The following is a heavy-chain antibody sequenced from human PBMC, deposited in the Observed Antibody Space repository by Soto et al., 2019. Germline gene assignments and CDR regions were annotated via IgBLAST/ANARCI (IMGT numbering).Heavy chain of an antibody. Sequence: QVQLVQSGAEVKTPGSSVKVSCEASGGTFSSYSINWVGQAPGQGLEWMGRLIPMFGTTDYAQRFQGRVTFTADASTNTASMEVTDLTSEDTAVYYCARAAVLTFTRFYDVDVWGQGTTVTVSS. V-gene: IGHV1-69*18. CDR3: ARAAVLTFTRFYDVDV. J-gene: IGHJ6*02. CDR2: LIPMFGTT. D-gene: IGHD6-13*01. CDR1: GGTFSSYS.